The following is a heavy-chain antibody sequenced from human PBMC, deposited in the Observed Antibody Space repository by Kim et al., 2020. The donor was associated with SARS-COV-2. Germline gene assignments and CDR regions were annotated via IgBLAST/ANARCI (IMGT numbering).Heavy chain of an antibody. Sequence: GGSLRLSCAASGFTFNTYYMAWVRQAPGKGLEWVASIKQDGSEKYYVDSVKGRFTISRDNAKNSLFLQMKSLRAEDTAVYYCAKASYSSGRAPLFDYWGQGTLVPVSS. CDR3: AKASYSSGRAPLFDY. J-gene: IGHJ4*02. CDR1: GFTFNTYY. V-gene: IGHV3-7*03. D-gene: IGHD3-10*01. CDR2: IKQDGSEK.